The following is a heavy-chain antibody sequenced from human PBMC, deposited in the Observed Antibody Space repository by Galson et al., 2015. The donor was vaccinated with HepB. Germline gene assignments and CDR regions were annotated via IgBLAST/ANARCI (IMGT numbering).Heavy chain of an antibody. CDR2: ISSGSSYI. D-gene: IGHD2-2*01. Sequence: WVRQAPGKGLEWVASISSGSSYIYYADSVKGRFTISRENTKNSVYLQMNSLRAEDTAVYYCAKDMELLVPIYHFDYWGQGTLLNVSS. V-gene: IGHV3-21*04. CDR3: AKDMELLVPIYHFDY. J-gene: IGHJ4*02.